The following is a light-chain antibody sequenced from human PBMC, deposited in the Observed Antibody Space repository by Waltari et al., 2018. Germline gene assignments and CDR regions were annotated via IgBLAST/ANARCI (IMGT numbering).Light chain of an antibody. Sequence: EIVLTQSPGTLSLSPGERATLSCRASQSVGRSLAWYQQKPGQAPRLLIYGASSRATGVPDSFSGSGSGTDFSLTISRLEPEDFAVYYCQHYVRLPVTFGQGTKVEIK. V-gene: IGKV3-20*01. CDR2: GAS. CDR3: QHYVRLPVT. J-gene: IGKJ1*01. CDR1: QSVGRS.